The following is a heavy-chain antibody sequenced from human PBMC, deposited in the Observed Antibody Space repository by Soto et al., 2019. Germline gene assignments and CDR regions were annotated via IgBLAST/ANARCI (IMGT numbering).Heavy chain of an antibody. CDR2: IIPIFGTA. V-gene: IGHV1-69*01. CDR1: GGTFSSYA. J-gene: IGHJ6*02. Sequence: ASVKVSCKASGGTFSSYAISWVRQAPGQGLEWMGGIIPIFGTANYAQKFQGRVTITADESTSTAYMELSSLRSEDTAVYYCARVPRERAYSSSWYPYYYYGMDVWGQGTTVTVSS. CDR3: ARVPRERAYSSSWYPYYYYGMDV. D-gene: IGHD6-13*01.